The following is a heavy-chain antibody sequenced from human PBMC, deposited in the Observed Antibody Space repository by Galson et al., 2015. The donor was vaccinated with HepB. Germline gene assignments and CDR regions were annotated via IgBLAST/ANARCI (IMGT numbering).Heavy chain of an antibody. J-gene: IGHJ5*02. Sequence: SVKVSCKASGYTFTNYIIHWVRQAPGQRLEWMGWISAGNGNTKYSQKLQGRVTIARDTSASTAYMELSSLRSEDTAVYYCAKDYHLLLWFGETPLWFDPWGQGTLVTVSS. D-gene: IGHD3-10*01. V-gene: IGHV1-3*01. CDR2: ISAGNGNT. CDR3: AKDYHLLLWFGETPLWFDP. CDR1: GYTFTNYI.